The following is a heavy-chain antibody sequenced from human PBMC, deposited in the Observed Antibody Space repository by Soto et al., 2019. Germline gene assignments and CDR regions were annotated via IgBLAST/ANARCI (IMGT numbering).Heavy chain of an antibody. CDR3: ARVGFHCSGGSCYYGMDV. Sequence: EASVKVSCKASGYTFTSYDINWVRQATGQGLEWMGWMNPNSGNTGYAQKFQGRVTMTRNTSISTAYMELSSLRSEDTAVYYCARVGFHCSGGSCYYGMDVWGQGTTVTVSS. D-gene: IGHD2-15*01. CDR1: GYTFTSYD. V-gene: IGHV1-8*01. J-gene: IGHJ6*02. CDR2: MNPNSGNT.